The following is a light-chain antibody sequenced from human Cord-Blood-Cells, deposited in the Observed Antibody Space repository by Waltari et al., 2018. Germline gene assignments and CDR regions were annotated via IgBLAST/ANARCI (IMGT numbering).Light chain of an antibody. V-gene: IGLV2-23*01. CDR2: EGS. CDR3: CSYAGSSTV. CDR1: SRAVGSYNL. Sequence: QSALTQPASVSGSPGQSITISSTGTSRAVGSYNLLSWYQQHPGKAPKLMIYEGSKRPSGVSNRFSGSKSGNTASLTISGLQAEDEADYYCCSYAGSSTVFGGGTKLTVL. J-gene: IGLJ3*02.